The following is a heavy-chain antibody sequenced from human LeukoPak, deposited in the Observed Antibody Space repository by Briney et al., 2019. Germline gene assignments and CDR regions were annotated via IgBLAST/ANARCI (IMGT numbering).Heavy chain of an antibody. V-gene: IGHV1-18*01. CDR1: GYTFTSYG. D-gene: IGHD2-8*01. CDR3: ARGGIVLMVYAYTDAFDI. Sequence: ASVKVSCKASGYTFTSYGISLVRQAPGQGLEWMGWISAYNGNTNYAQKLQGRVTMTTDTSTSTAYMELSSLRSEDTAVYYCARGGIVLMVYAYTDAFDIWGQGTMVTVSS. CDR2: ISAYNGNT. J-gene: IGHJ3*02.